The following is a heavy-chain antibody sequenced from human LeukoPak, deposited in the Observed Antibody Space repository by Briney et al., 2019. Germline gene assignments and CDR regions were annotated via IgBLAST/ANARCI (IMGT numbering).Heavy chain of an antibody. Sequence: GASLRLSCAASGFAFSSYAMSWVRQAPGKGLEWVSAISGSGGSTYYADSVKGRFTISRDNSKNTLYLQMNSLRAEDTAVYYCAKDQNYDSSGYPDYWGQGTLVTVSS. J-gene: IGHJ4*02. CDR3: AKDQNYDSSGYPDY. CDR1: GFAFSSYA. CDR2: ISGSGGST. D-gene: IGHD3-22*01. V-gene: IGHV3-23*01.